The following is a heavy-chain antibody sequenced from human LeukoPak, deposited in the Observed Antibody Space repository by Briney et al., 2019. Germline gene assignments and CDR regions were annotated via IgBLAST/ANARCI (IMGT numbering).Heavy chain of an antibody. Sequence: ASVKVSCKASGYTFTSYGISWVRQAPGQGLEWMGWISAYNGNTNYAQKLQGRVTMTTDTSTSTAYMELRSLRSDDTAVYYCARDGRVKGRSSSWLPWGQGTLVTVSS. CDR2: ISAYNGNT. D-gene: IGHD6-13*01. J-gene: IGHJ5*02. V-gene: IGHV1-18*01. CDR1: GYTFTSYG. CDR3: ARDGRVKGRSSSWLP.